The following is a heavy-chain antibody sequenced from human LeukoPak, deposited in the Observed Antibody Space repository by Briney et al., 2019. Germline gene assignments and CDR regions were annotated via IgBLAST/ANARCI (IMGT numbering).Heavy chain of an antibody. J-gene: IGHJ4*02. CDR3: ARVGSSGSLDY. Sequence: PSETLSLTCGVSGGSLTSYYWSWIRQPPGKGLEWIGEIDHSGSPNYNPSLKSRVTISVDTSKNQFSLKLSSVTAADTAVYYCARVGSSGSLDYWGQGTLVTVSS. CDR1: GGSLTSYY. CDR2: IDHSGSP. D-gene: IGHD6-19*01. V-gene: IGHV4-34*01.